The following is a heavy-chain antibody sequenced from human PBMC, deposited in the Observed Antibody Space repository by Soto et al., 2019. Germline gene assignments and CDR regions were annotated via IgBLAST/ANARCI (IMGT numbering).Heavy chain of an antibody. CDR1: GGSFSGYY. V-gene: IGHV4-34*01. J-gene: IGHJ6*04. CDR3: ASVKYYDFWSGYWYGMDV. CDR2: INHSGST. D-gene: IGHD3-3*01. Sequence: PSETLSLTCAVYGGSFSGYYWSWIRQPPGKGLEWIGEINHSGSTNYNPSLKSRVTISVDTSKNQFSLKLSSVTAADTAVYYCASVKYYDFWSGYWYGMDVWGKGTTVT.